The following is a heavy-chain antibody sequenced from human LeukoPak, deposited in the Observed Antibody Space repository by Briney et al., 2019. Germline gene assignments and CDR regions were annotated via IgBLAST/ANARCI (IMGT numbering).Heavy chain of an antibody. CDR3: ARVCLNYDFWSGYSH. V-gene: IGHV3-30-3*01. Sequence: HPGGSLRLSCAASGFTFSSYAMHWVRQAPGKGLEWVAVISYDGSNKYYADSVKGRFTISRDNSKNTLYLQMNSLRAEDTAVYYCARVCLNYDFWSGYSHWGQGTLVTVSS. J-gene: IGHJ4*02. CDR1: GFTFSSYA. D-gene: IGHD3-3*01. CDR2: ISYDGSNK.